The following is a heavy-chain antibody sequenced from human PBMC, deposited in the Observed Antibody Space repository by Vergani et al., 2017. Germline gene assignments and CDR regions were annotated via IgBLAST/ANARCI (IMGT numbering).Heavy chain of an antibody. V-gene: IGHV4-4*08. CDR1: GGSISSYY. D-gene: IGHD3-10*01. Sequence: QVQLQESGPGLVKPSETLSLTCTVSGGSISSYYWSWIRQPPGKGLEWIGYIYTSGSTNYNPSLKSRVTISVDTSKNQFSLKLSSVTAADTAVYYCARDHLTYFDYWGQGTLVTVSS. CDR2: IYTSGST. J-gene: IGHJ4*02. CDR3: ARDHLTYFDY.